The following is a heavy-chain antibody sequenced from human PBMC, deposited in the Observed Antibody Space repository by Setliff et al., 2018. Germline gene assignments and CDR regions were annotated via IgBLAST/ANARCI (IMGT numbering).Heavy chain of an antibody. CDR3: ARDPPTYYYDSSGYGDAFDI. Sequence: SVKVSCKASGFTFTSSAVQWVRQARGQRLEWIGWIVVGSGNTNYAQKFQERVTITRDMSTSTAYMELRSLRSDDTAVYYCARDPPTYYYDSSGYGDAFDIWGQGTMVTVSS. D-gene: IGHD3-22*01. V-gene: IGHV1-58*01. J-gene: IGHJ3*02. CDR2: IVVGSGNT. CDR1: GFTFTSSA.